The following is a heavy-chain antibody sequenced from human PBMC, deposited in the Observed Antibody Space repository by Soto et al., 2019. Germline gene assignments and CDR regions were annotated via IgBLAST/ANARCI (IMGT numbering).Heavy chain of an antibody. J-gene: IGHJ4*02. Sequence: GGSLRLSCEGSGFSFNSCAMTWVRQAPGKGLEWVSGISGRGGRTYYADSVKGRFTISRDNSKNTVYLQMNRLRGEDTAVYYCAKGGGGLLEWFHDYWGQGTLVTVSS. D-gene: IGHD3-3*01. CDR3: AKGGGGLLEWFHDY. CDR1: GFSFNSCA. V-gene: IGHV3-23*01. CDR2: ISGRGGRT.